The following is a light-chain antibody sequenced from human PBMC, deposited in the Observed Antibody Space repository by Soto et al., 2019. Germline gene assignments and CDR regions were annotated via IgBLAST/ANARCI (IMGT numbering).Light chain of an antibody. J-gene: IGKJ1*01. CDR3: QQQGT. CDR2: KAS. CDR1: QSSSSW. V-gene: IGKV1-5*03. Sequence: DIQMTQSPSTLSASVGDRVTITCRASQSSSSWLAWYQQKPGKAPKLLIYKASSLESGVPSRFSGSGSGTEFTLTISSLQPDDFATYYCQQQGTFGQGTKVEIK.